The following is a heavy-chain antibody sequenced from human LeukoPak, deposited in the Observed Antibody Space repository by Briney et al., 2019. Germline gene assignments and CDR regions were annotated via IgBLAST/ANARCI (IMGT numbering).Heavy chain of an antibody. CDR1: GGSFSGYY. J-gene: IGHJ5*02. D-gene: IGHD6-13*01. Sequence: SETLSLTCAFYGGSFSGYYWSWIRQPPGKGLEWIGYIYYSGSTNYNPSLKSRVTISVDTSKNQFSLKLSSVTAADTAVYYCAGGQLTPNWFDPWGQGTLVTVSS. CDR3: AGGQLTPNWFDP. V-gene: IGHV4-59*01. CDR2: IYYSGST.